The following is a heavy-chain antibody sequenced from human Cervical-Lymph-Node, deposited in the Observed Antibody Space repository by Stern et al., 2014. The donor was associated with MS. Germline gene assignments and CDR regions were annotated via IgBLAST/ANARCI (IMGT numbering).Heavy chain of an antibody. CDR3: ARDDGGSVTYPRVFTY. Sequence: QVQLQESGPGLVKPSETLSLTCTVSGDSISSYYWSWIRQPPGKGLEWIGYIYYTGTTDYNPSLNSRVTISLDKSKNLLSLKLSPVTAADTAVYYCARDDGGSVTYPRVFTYWGQGTLVTVSS. D-gene: IGHD3-10*01. CDR2: IYYTGTT. J-gene: IGHJ4*02. V-gene: IGHV4-59*01. CDR1: GDSISSYY.